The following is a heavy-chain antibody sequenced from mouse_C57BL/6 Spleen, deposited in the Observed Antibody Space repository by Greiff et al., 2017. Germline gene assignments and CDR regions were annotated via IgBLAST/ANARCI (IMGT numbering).Heavy chain of an antibody. CDR1: GYTFTSYW. V-gene: IGHV1-52*01. J-gene: IGHJ3*01. D-gene: IGHD1-1*01. CDR2: IDPSDSET. CDR3: ASEGNYYGSSEGCAY. Sequence: VQLQQPGAELVRPGSSVKLSCKASGYTFTSYWMHWVKQRPIQGLEWIGNIDPSDSETHYNQKFKDKATLTVDKSSSTAYMQLSSLTSEDSAVYYCASEGNYYGSSEGCAYWGQGTLVTVSA.